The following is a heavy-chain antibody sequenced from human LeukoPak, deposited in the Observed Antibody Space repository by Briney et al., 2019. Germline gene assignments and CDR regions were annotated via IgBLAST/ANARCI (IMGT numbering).Heavy chain of an antibody. CDR1: GFTFSSYW. CDR2: IKQDGSEK. D-gene: IGHD5-12*01. J-gene: IGHJ3*02. CDR3: AREWIEILDAFDI. Sequence: PGGSLRLSCAASGFTFSSYWMSWVRQAPGKGLEWVANIKQDGSEKYYVDSVKGRFTISRDNAKNSLYLQMNSLRAEDTAVYYCAREWIEILDAFDIWGQGTMVTVSS. V-gene: IGHV3-7*01.